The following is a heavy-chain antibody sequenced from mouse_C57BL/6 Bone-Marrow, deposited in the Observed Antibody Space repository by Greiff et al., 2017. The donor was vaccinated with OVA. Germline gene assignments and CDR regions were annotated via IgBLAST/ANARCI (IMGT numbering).Heavy chain of an antibody. Sequence: EVQLVESGGGLVKPGGSLKLSCAASGFTFSSYAMSWVRQTPEKRLEWVATISDGGSYTYYPDNVKGRFTISRDNAKNNLYLQMSHLKSEDTAMYYCARDRGDWYYFDYWGQGTTLTVSS. CDR3: ARDRGDWYYFDY. CDR2: ISDGGSYT. D-gene: IGHD3-3*01. J-gene: IGHJ2*01. CDR1: GFTFSSYA. V-gene: IGHV5-4*01.